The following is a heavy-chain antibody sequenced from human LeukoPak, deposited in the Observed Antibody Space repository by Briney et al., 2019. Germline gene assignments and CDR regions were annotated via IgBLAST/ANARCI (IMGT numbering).Heavy chain of an antibody. CDR3: AGRDF. V-gene: IGHV4-4*07. J-gene: IGHJ4*02. CDR2: VYTSGSM. Sequence: SETLSLTCTVSGASISSYYRSWIRQPAGKGLEWLGRVYTSGSMNYNPSFKSRVTLSVDKSNNQFFLKLSAVTAADTAIYYCAGRDFWGQGIHVTVS. CDR1: GASISSYY. D-gene: IGHD2/OR15-2a*01.